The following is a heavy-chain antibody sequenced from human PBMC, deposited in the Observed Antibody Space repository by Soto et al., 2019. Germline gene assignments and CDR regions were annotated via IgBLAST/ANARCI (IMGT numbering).Heavy chain of an antibody. J-gene: IGHJ6*02. CDR3: AKGRYSGSTGGMDV. D-gene: IGHD1-26*01. Sequence: GGSLRLSCAASGFTFDDYAMHWVRQAPGKGLEWVSGISWNSGSIGYADSVKGRFTISRDNAKNSLHLQMNSLRAEDTALYYCAKGRYSGSTGGMDVWGQGTTVTVSS. CDR1: GFTFDDYA. CDR2: ISWNSGSI. V-gene: IGHV3-9*01.